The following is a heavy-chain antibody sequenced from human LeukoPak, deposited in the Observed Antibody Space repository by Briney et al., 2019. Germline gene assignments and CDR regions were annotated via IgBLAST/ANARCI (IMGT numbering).Heavy chain of an antibody. D-gene: IGHD2-15*01. CDR2: IRSKAYGGTT. CDR1: GFTFGDYA. J-gene: IGHJ4*02. V-gene: IGHV3-49*03. Sequence: GGSLRFSCTASGFTFGDYAMSWFRQAPGKGLEWVGFIRSKAYGGTTEYAASVKGRFTISRDDSKSIAYLQMNSLKTEDTAVYYCAGTDIVVVVAAYWGQGTLVTVSS. CDR3: AGTDIVVVVAAY.